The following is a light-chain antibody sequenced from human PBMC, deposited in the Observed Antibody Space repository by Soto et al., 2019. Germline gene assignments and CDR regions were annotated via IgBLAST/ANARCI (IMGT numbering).Light chain of an antibody. V-gene: IGLV2-14*03. CDR3: ATWDDSLHGYV. CDR2: TSN. CDR1: TSDIGAYDY. Sequence: QSVLAQPASVSGSPGQSITIPCTGTTSDIGAYDYVSWYQQHPGKVPKLLIYTSNQRPSGVPDRFSGSKSGTSASLAISGLQSEDEADYYCATWDDSLHGYVFGTGTRSPS. J-gene: IGLJ1*01.